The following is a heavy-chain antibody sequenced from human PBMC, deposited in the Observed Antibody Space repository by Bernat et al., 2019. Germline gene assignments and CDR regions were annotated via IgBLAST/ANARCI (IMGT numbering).Heavy chain of an antibody. CDR2: IKEDGREK. J-gene: IGHJ2*01. V-gene: IGHV3-7*03. CDR1: GFSFSNYW. Sequence: EVPLVESGGGLVQPGGSLRLSCAASGFSFSNYWMSWVRQAPGKGLEWVANIKEDGREKHYVDSAKGRFTISRDNAKNSLYLQMDSLGVEDTAVYYCAREDLTWYLDLWGRGTLVTVSS. CDR3: AREDLTWYLDL.